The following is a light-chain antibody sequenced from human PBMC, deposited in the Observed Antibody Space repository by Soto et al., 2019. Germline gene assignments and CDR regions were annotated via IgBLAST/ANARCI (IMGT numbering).Light chain of an antibody. Sequence: QSALTQPASVSGSPGQSITISCTGTSSDVGGYNLVSWYQQYPGKAPKLVIYEGSKRPSGVSTRFSASRSGNTASLTISGLQAEDEADYYCCSYAGPRYVFGTGTKGTVL. CDR1: SSDVGGYNL. CDR3: CSYAGPRYV. J-gene: IGLJ1*01. CDR2: EGS. V-gene: IGLV2-23*01.